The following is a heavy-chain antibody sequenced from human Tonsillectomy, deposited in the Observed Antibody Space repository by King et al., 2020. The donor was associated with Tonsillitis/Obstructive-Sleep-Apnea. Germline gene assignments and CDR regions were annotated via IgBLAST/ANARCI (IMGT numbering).Heavy chain of an antibody. Sequence: VQLVESGGGVVQPGRSLRLSCEVSGFTFSSYGMHWVRQAPGKGLEWLAVISYDGSNRYYADSVKGRFTISRDNSKNTLYLQMNSLRAEDTAVYYCAKPYYGGKYYYYYGMDVWGKGPRSPSPQ. D-gene: IGHD4-23*01. V-gene: IGHV3-30*18. J-gene: IGHJ6*01. CDR1: GFTFSSYG. CDR2: ISYDGSNR. CDR3: AKPYYGGKYYYYYGMDV.